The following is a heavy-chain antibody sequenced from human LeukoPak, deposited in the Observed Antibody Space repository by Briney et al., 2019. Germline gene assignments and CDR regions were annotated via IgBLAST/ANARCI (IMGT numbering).Heavy chain of an antibody. CDR2: ISGSGGST. V-gene: IGHV3-23*01. D-gene: IGHD3-9*01. CDR3: AKAPDLFTYYYHGMDV. J-gene: IGHJ6*02. CDR1: GFTFSSYA. Sequence: GGSLRLSCAASGFTFSSYAMSWVRQAPGKGLEWVSAISGSGGSTYYADSVKGRFTISRDNSKNTLYLQMNSLRAEDTAVYYCAKAPDLFTYYYHGMDVWGQGTTVTVSS.